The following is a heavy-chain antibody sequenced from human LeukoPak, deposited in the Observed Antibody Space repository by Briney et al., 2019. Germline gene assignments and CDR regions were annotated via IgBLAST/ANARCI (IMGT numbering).Heavy chain of an antibody. J-gene: IGHJ4*02. V-gene: IGHV3-7*01. CDR1: GFTFSIYW. Sequence: SGGSLRLSCAASGFTFSIYWMSWVRQAPGKGLEWVANIKQDGSEKYYVDSVKGRFTISRDNAKNSLYLQMNSLRAEDTAVYYCARDGYSSDVIGYWGQGTLVTVSS. CDR2: IKQDGSEK. CDR3: ARDGYSSDVIGY. D-gene: IGHD6-19*01.